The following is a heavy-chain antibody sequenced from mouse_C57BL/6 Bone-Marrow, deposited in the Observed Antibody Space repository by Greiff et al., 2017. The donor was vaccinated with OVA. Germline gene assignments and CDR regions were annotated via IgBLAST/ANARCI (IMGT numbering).Heavy chain of an antibody. CDR1: GYTFTGYW. D-gene: IGHD1-1*01. Sequence: QVQLQQSGAELMKPGASVKLSCKATGYTFTGYWIEWVKQRPGHGLEWIGEILPGSGSTNYNEKFKGKATFTADTSSNTAYMQLSSLTTEDSAIYYCARGPHYYGSSDGWYFDVWGTGTTVTVSS. CDR2: ILPGSGST. V-gene: IGHV1-9*01. CDR3: ARGPHYYGSSDGWYFDV. J-gene: IGHJ1*03.